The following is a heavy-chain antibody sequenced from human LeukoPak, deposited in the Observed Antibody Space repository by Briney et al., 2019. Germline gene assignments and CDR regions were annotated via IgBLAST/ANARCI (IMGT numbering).Heavy chain of an antibody. V-gene: IGHV5-51*01. CDR2: IYPGDSDT. CDR1: GYIFTSYW. Sequence: GASLKISCKGSGYIFTSYWIGWGRQVPGKGLEWMGIIYPGDSDTRYSPSFQGQVTISADKSISTAYLQWSSLKASDTAMYYCARHGDSGWYETSDYWGQGTLVTVSS. J-gene: IGHJ4*02. D-gene: IGHD6-19*01. CDR3: ARHGDSGWYETSDY.